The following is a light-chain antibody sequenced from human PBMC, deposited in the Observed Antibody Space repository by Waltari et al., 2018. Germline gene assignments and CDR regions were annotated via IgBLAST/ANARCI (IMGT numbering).Light chain of an antibody. Sequence: IVLTQSPDTLSLSQGQRDTLPCRASQTINNNFLVWYQQKPGQAPRLIIHGASSRATGFPDRFSGSGSGTDFTLTISSLEPEDFAVYYCQQYDGSVLTFGGGTKVEI. CDR1: QTINNNF. J-gene: IGKJ4*01. CDR2: GAS. V-gene: IGKV3-20*01. CDR3: QQYDGSVLT.